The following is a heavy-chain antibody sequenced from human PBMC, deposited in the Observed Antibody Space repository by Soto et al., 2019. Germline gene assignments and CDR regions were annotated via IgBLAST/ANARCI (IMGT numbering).Heavy chain of an antibody. Sequence: GGSLRLSCAASGFTFSSYAMHWVRQAPGKGLEWVAVISYDGSNKYYADSVKGRFTISRDNSKNTLYLQMNSLRAEDTAVYYCARFRSTLRYCDWLSGGDYDYGMDVWGQGTTVTVSS. CDR2: ISYDGSNK. J-gene: IGHJ6*02. V-gene: IGHV3-30-3*01. CDR1: GFTFSSYA. CDR3: ARFRSTLRYCDWLSGGDYDYGMDV. D-gene: IGHD3-9*01.